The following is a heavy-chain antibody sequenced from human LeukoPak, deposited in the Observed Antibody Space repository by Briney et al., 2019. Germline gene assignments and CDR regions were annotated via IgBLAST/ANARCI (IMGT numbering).Heavy chain of an antibody. CDR3: ARDDYSNYVAPQQKFDY. D-gene: IGHD4-11*01. J-gene: IGHJ4*02. CDR2: ISGSGGST. CDR1: GFTFSSSG. Sequence: GGSLRLSCAASGFTFSSSGMSWVRQAPGKGLEWVSAISGSGGSTYYADSVKGRFTISRDNSKNTLYLQMNSLRAEDTAVYYCARDDYSNYVAPQQKFDYWGQGTLVTVSS. V-gene: IGHV3-23*01.